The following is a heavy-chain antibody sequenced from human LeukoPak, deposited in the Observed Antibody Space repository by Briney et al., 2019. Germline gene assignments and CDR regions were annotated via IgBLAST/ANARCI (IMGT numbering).Heavy chain of an antibody. V-gene: IGHV1-69*02. CDR1: GGTFSSYT. J-gene: IGHJ4*02. CDR2: ITPILGIA. CDR3: ARYGNYYDSSGYGFDY. Sequence: GASVKVSCKASGGTFSSYTISWVRQAPGQGLEWMGRITPILGIANYAQKFQGRVTITADKSTSTAYMELSSLRSEDTAVYYCARYGNYYDSSGYGFDYWGQGTLVTVSS. D-gene: IGHD3-22*01.